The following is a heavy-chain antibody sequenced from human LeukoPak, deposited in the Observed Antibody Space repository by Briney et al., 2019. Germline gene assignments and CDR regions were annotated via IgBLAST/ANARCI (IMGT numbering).Heavy chain of an antibody. CDR2: ISGSGGST. CDR1: GFSVSTKY. Sequence: GGSLRLSCAASGFSVSTKYMSWVRQAPGKGLEWVSAISGSGGSTYYADSVKGRFTISRDNSKNTLYLQMNSLRAEDTAVYYCAKDLRSGASFGSFDYWGQGTLVTVSS. J-gene: IGHJ4*02. D-gene: IGHD3-22*01. CDR3: AKDLRSGASFGSFDY. V-gene: IGHV3-23*01.